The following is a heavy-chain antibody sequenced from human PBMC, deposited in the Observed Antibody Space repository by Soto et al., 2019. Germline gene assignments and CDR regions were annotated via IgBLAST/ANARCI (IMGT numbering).Heavy chain of an antibody. CDR2: ISYDGSNK. CDR3: AKKLGRIAAAFDY. Sequence: GGSLRLSCAASGFTFSSYGMHWVRQAPGKGLEWVAVISYDGSNKYYADSVKGRFTISRDNSKNTLYLQMNSLRAEDTAVYYCAKKLGRIAAAFDYPGQGTLVT. V-gene: IGHV3-30*18. D-gene: IGHD6-13*01. CDR1: GFTFSSYG. J-gene: IGHJ4*02.